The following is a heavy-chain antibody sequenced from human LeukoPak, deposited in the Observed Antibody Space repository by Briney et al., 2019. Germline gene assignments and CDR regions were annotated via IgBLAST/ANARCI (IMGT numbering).Heavy chain of an antibody. CDR3: ARDYWSRSGLVTDILYYFLD. Sequence: GTSLRLSCAASGFTFSNNGMHWIRQAPGKGLEWVAVIWYDGSRESYADSVRGRFTISRDNSKNTLYLQMNSLRVEDTAVYYCARDYWSRSGLVTDILYYFLDWGQGTLVTVSS. J-gene: IGHJ4*02. CDR1: GFTFSNNG. V-gene: IGHV3-33*01. D-gene: IGHD2-21*02. CDR2: IWYDGSRE.